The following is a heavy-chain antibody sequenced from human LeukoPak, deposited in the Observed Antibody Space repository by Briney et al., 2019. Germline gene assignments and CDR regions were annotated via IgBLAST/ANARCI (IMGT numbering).Heavy chain of an antibody. J-gene: IGHJ4*02. V-gene: IGHV4-30-2*01. D-gene: IGHD5-18*01. CDR2: IYHSGST. CDR1: GGSISSGGYY. CDR3: VRSDHGYKYGWEPFDN. Sequence: PSETLSLTCTVSGGSISSGGYYWSWIRQPPGKGLEWIGYIYHSGSTYYNPSLKSRVTISVDRSKNQFSLKLSSVTAADTAVYYCVRSDHGYKYGWEPFDNWGQGTLVTVSS.